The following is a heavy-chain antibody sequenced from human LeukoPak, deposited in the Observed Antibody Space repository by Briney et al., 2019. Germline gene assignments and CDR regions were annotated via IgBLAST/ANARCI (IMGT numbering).Heavy chain of an antibody. CDR3: ARQPSGVYATDH. CDR1: GYSFTDYW. D-gene: IGHD2/OR15-2a*01. J-gene: IGHJ5*02. V-gene: IGHV5-51*01. Sequence: GESLKISCKGSGYSFTDYWIAWTRQMPGKSLEWMGIIYPGDSDTRYSPSFQGQVTFSADKSVSTAYLQWSSLKASDTAIYYCARQPSGVYATDHWGQGTLVTVSS. CDR2: IYPGDSDT.